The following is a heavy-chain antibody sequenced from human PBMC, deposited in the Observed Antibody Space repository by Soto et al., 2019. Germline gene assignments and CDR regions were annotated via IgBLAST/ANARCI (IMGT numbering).Heavy chain of an antibody. D-gene: IGHD2-15*01. J-gene: IGHJ2*01. Sequence: SVKVSCKASGGTFSSYAISWVRQAPGQGLEWMGGIIPIFGTANYAQKFQGRVTITADKSTSTAYMELSSLRSEDTAVYYCARGGGLIRGGVWYFDLWGRGTLVTVSS. CDR3: ARGGGLIRGGVWYFDL. CDR2: IIPIFGTA. CDR1: GGTFSSYA. V-gene: IGHV1-69*06.